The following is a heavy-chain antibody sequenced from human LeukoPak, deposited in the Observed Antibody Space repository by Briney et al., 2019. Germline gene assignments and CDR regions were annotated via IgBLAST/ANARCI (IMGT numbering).Heavy chain of an antibody. CDR1: GGTFSSYA. V-gene: IGHV1-69*06. D-gene: IGHD6-19*01. J-gene: IGHJ4*02. Sequence: ASVKVSCKASGGTFSSYAISWVRQAPGQGLEWMGGIIPIFGTANYAQKFQGRVTITADKSTSTAYMELSSLRSEDTAVYYCARVGESSGWYSLYYFDYWGQGTLVTVSS. CDR2: IIPIFGTA. CDR3: ARVGESSGWYSLYYFDY.